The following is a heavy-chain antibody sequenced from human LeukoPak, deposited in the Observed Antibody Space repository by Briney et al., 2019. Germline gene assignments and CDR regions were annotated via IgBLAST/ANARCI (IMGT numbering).Heavy chain of an antibody. J-gene: IGHJ4*02. CDR1: GFTFSSYG. Sequence: PGRSLRLSCAASGFTFSSYGMHWVRQAPGKGLEWVAVISYDGSNKYYADSVKGRFTISRDNSKNTLYPQMNSLRAEDTAVYYCAKDLERTLDYWGQGTLVAVSS. V-gene: IGHV3-30*18. CDR3: AKDLERTLDY. D-gene: IGHD1-1*01. CDR2: ISYDGSNK.